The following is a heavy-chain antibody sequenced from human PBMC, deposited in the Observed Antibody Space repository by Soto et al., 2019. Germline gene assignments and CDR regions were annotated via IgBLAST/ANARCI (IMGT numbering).Heavy chain of an antibody. CDR1: GYSFTSSW. Sequence: GESLKSSGEGSGYSFTSSWISSVRQMPGKGLEWMGRIDPSDSYTNYSPSFQGHVTISADKSISTAYLQWSSLKASDTAMYYCARHPNQLPGFDYWGQGTLVTVSS. J-gene: IGHJ4*02. V-gene: IGHV5-10-1*01. CDR2: IDPSDSYT. D-gene: IGHD2-2*01. CDR3: ARHPNQLPGFDY.